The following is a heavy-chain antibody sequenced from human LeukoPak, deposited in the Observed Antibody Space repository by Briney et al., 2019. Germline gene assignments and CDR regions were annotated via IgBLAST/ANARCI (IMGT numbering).Heavy chain of an antibody. J-gene: IGHJ4*02. CDR2: MNPNSSNT. CDR1: GHTFTSYA. CDR3: ARDRSYCTCNTRGRRDDYFDF. V-gene: IGHV1-8*02. D-gene: IGHD2-8*01. Sequence: ASVKVSCMASGHTFTSYAINWVRQATGQGLEWMECMNPNSSNTTFAQKFQGRVTVTRNTSISTACLALSSLRSEDKAVSYCARDRSYCTCNTRGRRDDYFDFWGQGTLVTVSS.